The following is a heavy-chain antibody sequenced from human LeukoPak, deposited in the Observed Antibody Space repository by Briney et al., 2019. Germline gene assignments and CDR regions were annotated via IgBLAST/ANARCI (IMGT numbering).Heavy chain of an antibody. CDR1: GGSFSGYY. Sequence: SETLSLTCAVYGGSFSGYYWSWIRQPPGKGLEWIGEINHTGSTNYNTSLKSRVTLSVDTSKNQFSLKPSSVTAADTAVYYCARTRYYYNSRSYGAPYYFDYWGQGTLVTVSS. V-gene: IGHV4-34*01. CDR2: INHTGST. CDR3: ARTRYYYNSRSYGAPYYFDY. J-gene: IGHJ4*02. D-gene: IGHD3-10*01.